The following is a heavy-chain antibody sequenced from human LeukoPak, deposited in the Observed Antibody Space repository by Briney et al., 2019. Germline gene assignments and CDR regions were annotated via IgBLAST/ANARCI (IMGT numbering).Heavy chain of an antibody. Sequence: SETLSLTCTVSGGSISSYYWSWIRQPAGKGLEWIGRIYTSGSTNYNPSLKSRVTMSVDTSKNQFSLKLSSVTAADTAVYYCARDPSYGDYGPGDAFDIWGQGTMVTVSS. V-gene: IGHV4-4*07. CDR3: ARDPSYGDYGPGDAFDI. CDR1: GGSISSYY. J-gene: IGHJ3*02. CDR2: IYTSGST. D-gene: IGHD4-17*01.